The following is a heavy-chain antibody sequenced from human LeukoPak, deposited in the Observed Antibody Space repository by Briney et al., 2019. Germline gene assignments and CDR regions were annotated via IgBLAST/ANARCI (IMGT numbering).Heavy chain of an antibody. J-gene: IGHJ4*02. CDR3: AGDSSGYYYFDQ. CDR2: IYYSGST. V-gene: IGHV4-39*02. D-gene: IGHD3-22*01. Sequence: KASETLSLTCTVSGGSISSSSYYWGWIRQPPGKGLEWIGSIYYSGSTYYNPSLKSRVTISVDTSKNHFSLKLSSVTAADTAVYYCAGDSSGYYYFDQWGQGTLVTVSS. CDR1: GGSISSSSYY.